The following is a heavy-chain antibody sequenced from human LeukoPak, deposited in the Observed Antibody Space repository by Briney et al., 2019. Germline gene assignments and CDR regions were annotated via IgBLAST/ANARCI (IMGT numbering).Heavy chain of an antibody. V-gene: IGHV1-8*01. J-gene: IGHJ3*02. CDR1: GYSFANFD. CDR2: IKPEYT. CDR3: AWYIPGAGFDI. D-gene: IGHD1-1*01. Sequence: ASVKVSCKASGYSFANFDINWVRQATGQGLEWVGFIKPEYTGYARSFQGRVTMTMNTSMRTAYMELSSLRSEDTAVYYCAWYIPGAGFDIWGQGTMVTVSS.